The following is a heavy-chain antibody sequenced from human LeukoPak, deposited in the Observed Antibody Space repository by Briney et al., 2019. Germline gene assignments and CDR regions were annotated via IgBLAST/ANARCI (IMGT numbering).Heavy chain of an antibody. D-gene: IGHD6-6*01. CDR1: GGSISGYY. CDR2: ICYSGST. V-gene: IGHV4-59*01. J-gene: IGHJ4*02. Sequence: SETLSLTCTVSGGSISGYYWSWIRQPPGKGLEWIGYICYSGSTNYNPSLKSRVTISVDTSKNQFSLKLSSVTAADTAVYYCARDARSSSHFDYWGQGTLVTVSS. CDR3: ARDARSSSHFDY.